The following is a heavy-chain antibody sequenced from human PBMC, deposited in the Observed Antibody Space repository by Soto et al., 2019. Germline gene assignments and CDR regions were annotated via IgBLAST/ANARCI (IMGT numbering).Heavy chain of an antibody. Sequence: ASETLSLTCAVYGGSFSGYYWSWIRQPPGKGLEWIGEINHSGSTNYNPSLKSRVTISVDTSKNQFSLKLSSVTAADTAVYYCARDGGIYLWGSYRYLGHFQHWGQGTLVTVSS. J-gene: IGHJ1*01. D-gene: IGHD3-16*02. V-gene: IGHV4-34*01. CDR3: ARDGGIYLWGSYRYLGHFQH. CDR1: GGSFSGYY. CDR2: INHSGST.